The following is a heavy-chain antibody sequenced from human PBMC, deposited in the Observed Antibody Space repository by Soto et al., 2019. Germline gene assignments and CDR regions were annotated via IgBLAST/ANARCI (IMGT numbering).Heavy chain of an antibody. D-gene: IGHD2-2*01. CDR2: ISAYNGNT. V-gene: IGHV1-18*01. Sequence: ASVKVSCKASGYTFTSYGISWVRQAPGQGLEWMGWISAYNGNTNYAQKLQGRVTMTTDTSTSTAYMELRSLRSDDTAVSYCARWDRIVVVPAAGYYYYGMDVWGQGTTVTVSS. J-gene: IGHJ6*02. CDR1: GYTFTSYG. CDR3: ARWDRIVVVPAAGYYYYGMDV.